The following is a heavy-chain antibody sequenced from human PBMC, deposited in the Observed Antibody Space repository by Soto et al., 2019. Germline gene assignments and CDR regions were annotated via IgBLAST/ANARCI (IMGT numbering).Heavy chain of an antibody. Sequence: QVQLQQWGAGPLRPLETLSLTCGVSVGSFSGYYWAWIRQAPGKGLEWIGESNDRGSINYNPSLKSRGSISVDTSKNHYYQNLRAVTAADTAVSYGARESHDILTGRPWVWYFDHWGRGTLVTV. D-gene: IGHD3-9*01. CDR2: SNDRGSI. J-gene: IGHJ2*01. CDR1: VGSFSGYY. CDR3: ARESHDILTGRPWVWYFDH. V-gene: IGHV4-34*01.